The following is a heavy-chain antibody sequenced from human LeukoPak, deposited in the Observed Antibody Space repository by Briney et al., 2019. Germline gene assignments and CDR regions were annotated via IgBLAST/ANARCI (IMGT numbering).Heavy chain of an antibody. Sequence: GRSLRLSCAPSGFTFSRHGMHWVRQAPGKGLEWVAIIPNDGSRKYYAHSVEGRFTISRDNSKNTLYLQMDSLRAEDTAVYYWARDRAWNYFDYWGQGTLVTVSS. CDR2: IPNDGSRK. J-gene: IGHJ4*02. CDR1: GFTFSRHG. D-gene: IGHD3-3*01. V-gene: IGHV3-30*03. CDR3: ARDRAWNYFDY.